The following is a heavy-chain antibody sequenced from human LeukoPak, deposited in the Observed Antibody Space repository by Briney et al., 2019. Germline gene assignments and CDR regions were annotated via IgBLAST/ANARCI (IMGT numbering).Heavy chain of an antibody. V-gene: IGHV4-39*01. CDR2: IYYSGNT. J-gene: IGHJ4*02. Sequence: SETLSLTCTVSGVSISSSNSYWGWIRQPPGKGLEWIGSIYYSGNTYYNASLKSQVSISIDTSKNQFSLKLTSVTAADTAVYYCARQTGSGLFILPGGQGTLVIVSS. CDR1: GVSISSSNSY. D-gene: IGHD3/OR15-3a*01. CDR3: ARQTGSGLFILP.